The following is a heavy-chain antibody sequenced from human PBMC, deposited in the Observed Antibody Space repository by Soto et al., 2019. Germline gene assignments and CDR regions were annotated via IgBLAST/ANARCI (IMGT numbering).Heavy chain of an antibody. J-gene: IGHJ6*02. D-gene: IGHD4-17*01. CDR3: ARDQDADRDDYGDPRYYYYGMDV. CDR2: ISAYNGNT. Sequence: QVQLVQSGAEVKKPGASVKVSCKASGYTFTSYGISWVRQAPGQGLEWMGWISAYNGNTNYAQKLQGRVTMTTDTSTSTAYMERRSLRSDDTAVYYCARDQDADRDDYGDPRYYYYGMDVWGQGTTVTVSS. V-gene: IGHV1-18*01. CDR1: GYTFTSYG.